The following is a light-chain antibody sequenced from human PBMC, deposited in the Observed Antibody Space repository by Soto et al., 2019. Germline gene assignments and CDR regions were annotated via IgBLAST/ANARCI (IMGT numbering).Light chain of an antibody. J-gene: IGKJ1*01. CDR2: GAS. V-gene: IGKV3D-15*01. Sequence: EILLTQSPATLFLSPGERATLYCRASQSVSSYLAWYQQTPGQAPRILIYGASSRDTGIPDRFSGSGSGTDFTLTISRLQSEDFEVYYCQQYDNWPWTFGQGTKVDIK. CDR3: QQYDNWPWT. CDR1: QSVSSY.